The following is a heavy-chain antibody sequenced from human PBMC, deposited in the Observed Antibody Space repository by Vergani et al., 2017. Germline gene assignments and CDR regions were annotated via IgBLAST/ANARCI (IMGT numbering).Heavy chain of an antibody. CDR2: ISSSSGYI. CDR1: GFTFSRTT. CDR3: ARRVNSAGGLDV. V-gene: IGHV3-21*02. J-gene: IGHJ6*02. D-gene: IGHD1/OR15-1a*01. Sequence: EVQLLDSGGGLVKPGGSLRLSCAGSGFTFSRTTLTWVRQAPGKGLEWVASISSSSGYIHYGDAVRGRFTISRDNAKNSVYLQMSSLTVDDTGVYYCARRVNSAGGLDVWGQGATVTVSS.